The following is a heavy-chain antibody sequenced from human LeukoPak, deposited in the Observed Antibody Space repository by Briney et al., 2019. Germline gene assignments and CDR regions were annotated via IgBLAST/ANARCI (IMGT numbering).Heavy chain of an antibody. CDR2: IYYSGST. V-gene: IGHV4-31*01. Sequence: SETLSLTCTVSGGSISSGGYYWSWIRQHPGKGLEWIGYIYYSGSTYYNPSLKSQVTISVDTSKNQFSLKLSSVTAADTAVYYCARETYYYDSSGYYLPYYYYGMDVWGQGTTVTVSS. D-gene: IGHD3-22*01. CDR1: GGSISSGGYY. CDR3: ARETYYYDSSGYYLPYYYYGMDV. J-gene: IGHJ6*02.